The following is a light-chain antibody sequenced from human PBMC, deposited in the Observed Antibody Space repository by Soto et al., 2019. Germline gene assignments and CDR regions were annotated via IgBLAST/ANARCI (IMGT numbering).Light chain of an antibody. J-gene: IGKJ1*01. V-gene: IGKV1-5*03. CDR1: QTISSW. CDR2: KAS. CDR3: QHYNSYSEA. Sequence: DIQMTQSPSTLSGSVGDRVTITCRASQTISSWLAWYQQKPGKAPKLLIYKASTLKSGVPSRFSGSGSGTEFTLTISSLQRDDFETYYCQHYNSYSEALGQGTTVDIK.